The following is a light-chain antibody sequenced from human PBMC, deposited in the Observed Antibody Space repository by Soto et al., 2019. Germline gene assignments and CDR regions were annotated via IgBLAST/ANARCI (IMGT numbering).Light chain of an antibody. CDR1: QSISSR. CDR3: QQSDSDPWT. V-gene: IGKV1-5*03. Sequence: DIQMTQSPSTLSASVGDRVTITCRASQSISSRLAWYQQKPGKAPKLLIDKASSLESGVPSRFSGSGAGTEFTLTISSLQPDDFATYYCQQSDSDPWTCGQGTKVEI. J-gene: IGKJ1*01. CDR2: KAS.